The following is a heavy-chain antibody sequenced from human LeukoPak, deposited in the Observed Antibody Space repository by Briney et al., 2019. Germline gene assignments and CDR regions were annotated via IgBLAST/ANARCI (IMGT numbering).Heavy chain of an antibody. CDR2: IYSGGST. Sequence: GGSLRLSCAASGFTVSSNYMSWVRQAPGKGLEWVSVIYSGGSTYYADSVKGRFTISRHNSKNTLYLQMNSLRAEDTAVYYCARDPRYSRNWFDPWGQGTLVTVSS. CDR3: ARDPRYSRNWFDP. J-gene: IGHJ5*02. V-gene: IGHV3-53*04. D-gene: IGHD6-13*01. CDR1: GFTVSSNY.